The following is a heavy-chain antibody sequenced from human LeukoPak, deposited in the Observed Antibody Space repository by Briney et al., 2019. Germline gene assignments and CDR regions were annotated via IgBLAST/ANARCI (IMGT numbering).Heavy chain of an antibody. CDR2: ISGSDDST. D-gene: IGHD1-1*01. V-gene: IGHV3-23*01. J-gene: IGHJ4*02. CDR1: GFTFSSHA. CDR3: GKDWKLDY. Sequence: GGSLRLSCAASGFTFSSHAMSWVRQAPGKGLEWVSAISGSDDSTYYASSVKGRFTISRGNSKNTLYLQMNSLRAEDTAVYYCGKDWKLDYWGQGTLVTVSS.